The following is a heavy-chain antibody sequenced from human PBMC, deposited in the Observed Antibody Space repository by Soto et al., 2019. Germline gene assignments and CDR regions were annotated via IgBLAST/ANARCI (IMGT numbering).Heavy chain of an antibody. CDR1: GFAFSTYG. D-gene: IGHD3-9*01. J-gene: IGHJ4*02. CDR3: VGGTGYWGLSDY. V-gene: IGHV3-33*08. CDR2: IWADGSRQ. Sequence: QVQLVESGGGVIQPGKSLRLSCSASGFAFSTYGMHWVRQAPGKGLEWVAVIWADGSRQFYGDSVKGRFTISRDNSKNTLYLQMHRLRVDDTAVYYGVGGTGYWGLSDYWGQGTPVTVSS.